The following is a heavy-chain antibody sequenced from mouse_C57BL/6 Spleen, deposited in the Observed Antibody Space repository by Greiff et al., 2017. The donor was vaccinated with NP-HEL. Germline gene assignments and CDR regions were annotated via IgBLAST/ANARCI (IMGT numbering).Heavy chain of an antibody. D-gene: IGHD1-1*01. Sequence: VQLQQPGAELVMPGASVKLSCKASGYTFTSYWMHWVKQRPGQGLEWIGEIDPSDSYTNYNQKFKGKSTLTVDKSSSTAYMQLSSLTSEDSAVYYCARWNGSRKGFAYWGEGTLVTVSA. CDR3: ARWNGSRKGFAY. CDR2: IDPSDSYT. CDR1: GYTFTSYW. J-gene: IGHJ3*01. V-gene: IGHV1-69*01.